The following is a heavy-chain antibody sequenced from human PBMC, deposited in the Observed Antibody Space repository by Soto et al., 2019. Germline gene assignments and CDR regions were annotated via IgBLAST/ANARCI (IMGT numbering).Heavy chain of an antibody. Sequence: QVQLQESGPGLVKPSETLSLTCTVSGGSISSSYWSWIRQPPGKGLEWIGYVYYSGSTSYSPSLKSRVTISVDTSSTHFSLILSSVTAADTAVYYCARVSPTNYYYGMDVWGQGTTVTVSS. CDR3: ARVSPTNYYYGMDV. CDR2: VYYSGST. V-gene: IGHV4-59*01. J-gene: IGHJ6*02. D-gene: IGHD4-17*01. CDR1: GGSISSSY.